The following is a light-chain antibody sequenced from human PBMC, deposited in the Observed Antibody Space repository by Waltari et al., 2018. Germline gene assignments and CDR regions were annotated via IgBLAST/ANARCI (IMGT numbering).Light chain of an antibody. CDR3: YSTDSSAGV. CDR2: EDS. J-gene: IGLJ2*01. CDR1: ALPKKS. Sequence: SYELTQPPSVSVSPGQTARITCSGDALPKKSAYWYQQKSGQAPVLVIYEDSKRPSGIPERFSGSSSGTMATLTISGAQVEDEADYYCYSTDSSAGVFGGGTKLTVL. V-gene: IGLV3-10*01.